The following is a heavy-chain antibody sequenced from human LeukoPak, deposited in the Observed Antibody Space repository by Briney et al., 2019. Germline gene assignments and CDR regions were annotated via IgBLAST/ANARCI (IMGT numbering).Heavy chain of an antibody. V-gene: IGHV3-30*18. CDR3: AKGPGVTGTGFDY. Sequence: PGGSLRLSCAASGFTFSSYGMHWVRQAPGKGLEGVAVISYDGSNKYYADSVKGRFTISGDNSKNTLYLQMNSLRAEDTAVYYCAKGPGVTGTGFDYWGQGTLVTVSS. CDR1: GFTFSSYG. CDR2: ISYDGSNK. J-gene: IGHJ4*02. D-gene: IGHD1-20*01.